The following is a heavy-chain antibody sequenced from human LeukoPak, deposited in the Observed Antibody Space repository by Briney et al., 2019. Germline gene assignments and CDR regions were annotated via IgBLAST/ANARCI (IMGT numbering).Heavy chain of an antibody. V-gene: IGHV4-59*01. CDR3: ARGGYDILTGYLPFDY. J-gene: IGHJ4*02. CDR1: GGSISSYY. Sequence: PSETLSLICTVSGGSISSYYWSWIRQPPGKGLEWIGYIYYSGSTNYNPSLKSRVTISVDTSKNQFSLKLSSVTAADTAVYYCARGGYDILTGYLPFDYWGQGTLVTVSS. CDR2: IYYSGST. D-gene: IGHD3-9*01.